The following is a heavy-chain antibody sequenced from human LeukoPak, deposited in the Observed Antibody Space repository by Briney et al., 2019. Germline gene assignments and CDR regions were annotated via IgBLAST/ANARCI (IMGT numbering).Heavy chain of an antibody. Sequence: GGSLRLSCATSGFTFSSYAMSWVRQAPGKGLEWVSAITGSGGNTYNADSVKGRFTISRDNSKNTLFLQMNSLRAEDTAVYYCAKDLGRYRNNYFDYWGQGTLVTVSS. CDR3: AKDLGRYRNNYFDY. D-gene: IGHD1-26*01. CDR1: GFTFSSYA. J-gene: IGHJ4*02. CDR2: ITGSGGNT. V-gene: IGHV3-23*01.